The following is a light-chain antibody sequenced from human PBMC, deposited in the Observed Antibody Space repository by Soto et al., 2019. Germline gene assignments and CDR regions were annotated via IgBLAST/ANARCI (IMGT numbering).Light chain of an antibody. CDR3: SSFTGSSTWV. CDR2: EVS. V-gene: IGLV2-14*01. CDR1: SSDVGGYNY. Sequence: QSVLTQPASVSGSPGQSITISRTGTSSDVGGYNYVSWYQQHPGKAPKVMIYEVSNRPSGISNRFSGSKSGNTASLTISGLQAEDEADYYCSSFTGSSTWVFGGGTKVTVL. J-gene: IGLJ3*02.